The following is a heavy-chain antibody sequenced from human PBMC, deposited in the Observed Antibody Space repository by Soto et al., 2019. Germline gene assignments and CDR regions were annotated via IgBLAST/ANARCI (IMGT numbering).Heavy chain of an antibody. Sequence: PSETLSLTCAVSGGSISSGDYSWSWIRQPPGKGLEWIGYIYHSGSTYYNPSLKSRVTISVDRSKNQFSLKLSSVTAADTAVYYCVRGYDSSGYGPFDYWGQGTLVTVSS. CDR1: GGSISSGDYS. D-gene: IGHD3-22*01. CDR3: VRGYDSSGYGPFDY. J-gene: IGHJ4*02. V-gene: IGHV4-30-2*01. CDR2: IYHSGST.